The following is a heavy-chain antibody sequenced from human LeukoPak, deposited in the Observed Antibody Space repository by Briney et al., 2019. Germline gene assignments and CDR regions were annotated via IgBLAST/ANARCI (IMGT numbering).Heavy chain of an antibody. CDR1: GFIFSSYA. V-gene: IGHV3-23*01. D-gene: IGHD6-19*01. CDR2: NSGCGSST. Sequence: PGEAVSLSCAACGFIFSSYAMIVARQARGKGLEWASANSGCGSSTHYADSEKGRFNISRDNYKNTLYLQMNSLRAEDTAVYYCAKAMYSSGWDDLDYWGQGTLVTVSS. J-gene: IGHJ4*02. CDR3: AKAMYSSGWDDLDY.